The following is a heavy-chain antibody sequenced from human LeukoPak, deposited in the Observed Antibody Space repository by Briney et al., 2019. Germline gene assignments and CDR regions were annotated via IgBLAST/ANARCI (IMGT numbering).Heavy chain of an antibody. CDR1: GFTFSSYA. Sequence: GGSLRLSCAASGFTFSSYAMSWVRQAPGKGLEWVSAISGSGGSTYYADSVKGRFTISRDNSKNTLYLQMNSLRAEDTAVYYCAKDYYGSGSYYNRPFDYWGQGTQVTVSS. V-gene: IGHV3-23*01. CDR3: AKDYYGSGSYYNRPFDY. J-gene: IGHJ4*02. CDR2: ISGSGGST. D-gene: IGHD3-10*01.